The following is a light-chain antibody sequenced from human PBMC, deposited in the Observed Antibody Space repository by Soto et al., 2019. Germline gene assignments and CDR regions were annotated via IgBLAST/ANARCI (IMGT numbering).Light chain of an antibody. CDR3: QQYGSSPGT. CDR2: DAS. CDR1: QSVSSSY. Sequence: EIVLTQSPGTLSLSPGERATLSCRASQSVSSSYLAWYQQKPGQAPRLLIYDASNRATGIPDRFSGRGSGTVFTLTISRLEPEDFAVYYCQQYGSSPGTFGPGTKVDIK. V-gene: IGKV3-20*01. J-gene: IGKJ1*01.